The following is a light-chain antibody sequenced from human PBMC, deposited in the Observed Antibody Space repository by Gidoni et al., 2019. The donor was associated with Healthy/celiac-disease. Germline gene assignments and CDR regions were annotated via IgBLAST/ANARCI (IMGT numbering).Light chain of an antibody. CDR3: QQSYSTPRT. V-gene: IGKV1-39*01. J-gene: IGKJ3*01. CDR1: QSISSY. Sequence: DIQMTQSPSSLSASVGDRVTITCRASQSISSYLNWYQQKPGKAPKLLIYAASSLQSGVPSRFSGRGSGTDFTLTISSLQPEDFATYYCQQSYSTPRTCGPGTKVDIK. CDR2: AAS.